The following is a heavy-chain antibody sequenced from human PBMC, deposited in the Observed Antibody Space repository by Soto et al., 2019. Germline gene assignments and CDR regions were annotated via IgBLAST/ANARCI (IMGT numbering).Heavy chain of an antibody. CDR3: ATSQKGYNWNYFDH. CDR1: GGSFSGHY. D-gene: IGHD1-1*01. CDR2: VFHTGFT. V-gene: IGHV4-34*12. J-gene: IGHJ4*02. Sequence: SETLSLTCAVYGGSFSGHYWSWIRQPPGKGPEWIGSVFHTGFTSYNPSLESRVSVSVDTSKSQFSLKLSAVTASDTAVYYCATSQKGYNWNYFDHWGQGALVTVSS.